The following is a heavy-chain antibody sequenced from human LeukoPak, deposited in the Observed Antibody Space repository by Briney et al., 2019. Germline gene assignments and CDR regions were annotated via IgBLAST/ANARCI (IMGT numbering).Heavy chain of an antibody. CDR1: GGSISSGGYY. CDR2: IYYSGST. D-gene: IGHD2-2*01. J-gene: IGHJ6*02. CDR3: ARESQHRYYYGMDV. V-gene: IGHV4-31*03. Sequence: SETLSLTCTVSGGSISSGGYYWSWIRQHPGKGLEWIGYIYYSGSTYYNPSLKSRVTISVGTSKNQFSLKLSSVTAADTAVYYCARESQHRYYYGMDVWGQGTTVTVSS.